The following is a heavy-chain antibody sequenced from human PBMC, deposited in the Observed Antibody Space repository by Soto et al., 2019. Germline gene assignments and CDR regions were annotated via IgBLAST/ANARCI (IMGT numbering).Heavy chain of an antibody. J-gene: IGHJ6*03. V-gene: IGHV4-34*01. CDR2: INHSGST. Sequence: QVQLQQWGAGLLKPSETLSLTCAVYGGSFSGYYWSWIRQPPGKGLEWIGEINHSGSTNYNPSLKRRVTISVDTTKNQFSLKLSSVTAADTAVYYCARVTTPYYYMDVWGKGTTVTVSS. D-gene: IGHD3-3*01. CDR3: ARVTTPYYYMDV. CDR1: GGSFSGYY.